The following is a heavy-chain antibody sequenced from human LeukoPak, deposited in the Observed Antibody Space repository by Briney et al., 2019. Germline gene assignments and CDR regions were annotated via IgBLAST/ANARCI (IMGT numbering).Heavy chain of an antibody. CDR2: ISGSGGST. J-gene: IGHJ4*02. CDR1: GFTFSRYD. Sequence: PGGSLRLSCAASGFTFSRYDMSWVRQAPGKGLEWISAISGSGGSTYYADSVKGRLTISRDNSKNTVYLQMNSLRAEDTAVYYCARGGVWYSGSYHIDYWGQGTLVTVSS. V-gene: IGHV3-23*01. D-gene: IGHD1-26*01. CDR3: ARGGVWYSGSYHIDY.